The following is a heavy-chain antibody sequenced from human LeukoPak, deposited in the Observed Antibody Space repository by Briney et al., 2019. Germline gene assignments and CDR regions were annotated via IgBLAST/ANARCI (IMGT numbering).Heavy chain of an antibody. CDR2: INQDGSGK. CDR3: ARTSRSSSIDD. V-gene: IGHV3-7*01. D-gene: IGHD2-15*01. J-gene: IGHJ4*02. CDR1: GFTLSNYW. Sequence: PGGSLRLSCAASGFTLSNYWMSWVRQAPRKGLEWVANINQDGSGKSYVDSVKGRFTISRDNAKSSLFLEMNSLRVEDTAMYYCARTSRSSSIDDWGQGTLVTVSS.